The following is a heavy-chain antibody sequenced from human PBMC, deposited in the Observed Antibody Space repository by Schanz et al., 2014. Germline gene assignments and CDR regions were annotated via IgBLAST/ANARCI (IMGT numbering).Heavy chain of an antibody. D-gene: IGHD1-26*01. CDR1: GFTFSSYA. CDR2: ISGSGGST. V-gene: IGHV3-23*04. Sequence: VQLVESGGGWVQPGGSLRLSCSASGFTFSSYAMSWVRQAPGKGLEWVSAISGSGGSTYYADSVKGRFTISRDNSKNTLYLQMNSLRAEDTAVYYCARNRGSGGQNWYFDLWGRGTLGTVSS. J-gene: IGHJ2*01. CDR3: ARNRGSGGQNWYFDL.